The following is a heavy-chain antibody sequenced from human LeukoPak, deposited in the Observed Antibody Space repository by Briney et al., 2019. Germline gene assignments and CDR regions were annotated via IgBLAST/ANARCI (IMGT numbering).Heavy chain of an antibody. CDR2: ISYDGSIE. V-gene: IGHV3-30-3*01. J-gene: IGHJ4*02. CDR3: ARVGSSYCTTTSCRTFDY. CDR1: GFTFSSYA. Sequence: GGSLRLSCAASGFTFSSYAMHWVRQAPGKGLEWVAVISYDGSIEDYADPVKGRFTISRDNSKNTLYLQVHSLRAEDTAVYYCARVGSSYCTTTSCRTFDYWGQGTPVTVSS. D-gene: IGHD2-2*01.